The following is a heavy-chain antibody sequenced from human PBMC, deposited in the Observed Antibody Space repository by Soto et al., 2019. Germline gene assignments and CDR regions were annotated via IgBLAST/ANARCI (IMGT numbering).Heavy chain of an antibody. CDR3: ARTGWPQSSYYFDY. D-gene: IGHD3-16*01. V-gene: IGHV3-7*03. CDR1: GFSFSLFW. CDR2: INEDGSEK. J-gene: IGHJ4*02. Sequence: EVQLADSGGGLVQPGGSLRLSCAASGFSFSLFWMSWVRQTPGKGLEWVANINEDGSEKFFADSVKGRFTISINNAKNSLSLQMNSLTADDTAVYYCARTGWPQSSYYFDYWGQGTLVTVSS.